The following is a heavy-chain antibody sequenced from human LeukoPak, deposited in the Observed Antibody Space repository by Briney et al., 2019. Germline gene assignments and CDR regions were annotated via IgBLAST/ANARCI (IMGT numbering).Heavy chain of an antibody. D-gene: IGHD6-19*01. V-gene: IGHV1-18*01. J-gene: IGHJ4*02. CDR3: ARDKRRAVAAADPFDY. Sequence: GASVKVSCKASGYTFTSYGISWVRQAPGQGLEWMGWISAYNGNTNYAQKLQGRVTMTTDTSTSTAYMELRSLRSDDTAVYYCARDKRRAVAAADPFDYWGQGTLVTVSS. CDR2: ISAYNGNT. CDR1: GYTFTSYG.